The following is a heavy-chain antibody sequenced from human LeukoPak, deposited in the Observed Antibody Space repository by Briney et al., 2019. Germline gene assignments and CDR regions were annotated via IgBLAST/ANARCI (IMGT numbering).Heavy chain of an antibody. CDR1: GYIFTDYY. Sequence: GASVKVSCKASGYIFTDYYLHWVRQAPGQGLEWMGWVNPSSGATNYAQKFQGRVTMTRDTSISTASMDLSSLRSDDTAVYHCARTGYSSGWYFGFFDYWGQGSLVTVSS. CDR3: ARTGYSSGWYFGFFDY. J-gene: IGHJ4*02. V-gene: IGHV1-2*02. CDR2: VNPSSGAT. D-gene: IGHD6-19*01.